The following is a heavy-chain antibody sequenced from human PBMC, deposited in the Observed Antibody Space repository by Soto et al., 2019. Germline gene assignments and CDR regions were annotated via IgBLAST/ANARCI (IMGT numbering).Heavy chain of an antibody. Sequence: EVQLLESGGGLVQPGGSLRLSCAASGFTFSSYAMSWVRQAPGKGLEWVSAISGSGGSTYYADSVKGRFTISRDNSKNTLYLQMNSLRAEDTAVYYCAKVPGYYYGSGSKPTVFDYWGQGTLVTVSS. CDR2: ISGSGGST. CDR1: GFTFSSYA. D-gene: IGHD3-10*01. J-gene: IGHJ4*02. V-gene: IGHV3-23*01. CDR3: AKVPGYYYGSGSKPTVFDY.